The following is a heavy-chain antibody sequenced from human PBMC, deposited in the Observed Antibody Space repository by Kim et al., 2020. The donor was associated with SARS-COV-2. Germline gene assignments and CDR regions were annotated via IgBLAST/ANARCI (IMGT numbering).Heavy chain of an antibody. V-gene: IGHV4-31*02. J-gene: IGHJ4*02. Sequence: YYNPSLKSRVTISVDTSKNQFSLKLSSVTAADTAVYYCARIMVRGDHFDYWGQGTLVTVSS. D-gene: IGHD3-10*01. CDR3: ARIMVRGDHFDY.